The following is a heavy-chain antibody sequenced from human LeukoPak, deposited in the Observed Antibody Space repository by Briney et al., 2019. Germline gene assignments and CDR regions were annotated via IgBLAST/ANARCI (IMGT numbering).Heavy chain of an antibody. J-gene: IGHJ4*02. CDR1: GFTFSDYY. CDR3: ARHKAYDHYYFDY. CDR2: ISSSGSTI. V-gene: IGHV3-11*01. D-gene: IGHD5-12*01. Sequence: PGGSLRLSCAASGFTFSDYYMSWIRQAPGKGLEWVSYISSSGSTIYYADSVKGRFTISRDNAKNSLYLQMNSLRAEDTAVYYCARHKAYDHYYFDYWGQGTLVTVSP.